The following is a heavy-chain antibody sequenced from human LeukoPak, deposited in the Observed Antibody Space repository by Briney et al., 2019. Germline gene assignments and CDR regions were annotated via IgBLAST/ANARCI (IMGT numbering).Heavy chain of an antibody. CDR3: ARVVTTVTPVGYYYYVDV. Sequence: KPSETLSLTCTVSGGSISSYYWSWIRQPAGKGLEWIGRIYTSGSTNYNPSLKSRVTMSVDTSKNQFSLKLSSVTAADTAVYYCARVVTTVTPVGYYYYVDVWGKGTTVTVSS. V-gene: IGHV4-4*07. D-gene: IGHD4-11*01. CDR2: IYTSGST. CDR1: GGSISSYY. J-gene: IGHJ6*03.